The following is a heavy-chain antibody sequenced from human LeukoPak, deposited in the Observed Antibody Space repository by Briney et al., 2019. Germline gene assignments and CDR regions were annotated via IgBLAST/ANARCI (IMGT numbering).Heavy chain of an antibody. CDR3: ARAHSIASYYYGVDV. Sequence: PSETLSLTCTVSGGSISSYYWGWIRQPPGKGLEWIGNFYYSGTNYNPSLKSRVTISVDTSKNQFSLKLSSVTAADTAVYYCARAHSIASYYYGVDVWGQGTTVTVSS. V-gene: IGHV4-59*12. J-gene: IGHJ6*02. CDR1: GGSISSYY. D-gene: IGHD2/OR15-2a*01. CDR2: FYYSGT.